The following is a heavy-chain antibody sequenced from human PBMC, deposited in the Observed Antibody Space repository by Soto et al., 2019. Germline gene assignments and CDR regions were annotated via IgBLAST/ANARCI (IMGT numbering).Heavy chain of an antibody. Sequence: ASVKVSCKASGYTFTRYYINWVREATGQGLEWMGWMNPNSGNTGYAQKFQGRVTMTRNTSISTAYMELSSLRSEDTAVYYCARGRRPFSGLNYWGQGTLVTVSS. J-gene: IGHJ4*02. CDR3: ARGRRPFSGLNY. CDR1: GYTFTRYY. CDR2: MNPNSGNT. V-gene: IGHV1-8*01.